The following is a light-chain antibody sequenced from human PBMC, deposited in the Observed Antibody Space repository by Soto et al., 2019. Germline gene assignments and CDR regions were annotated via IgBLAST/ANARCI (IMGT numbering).Light chain of an antibody. CDR2: YAA. V-gene: IGKV1-27*01. CDR1: QDISHY. J-gene: IGKJ1*01. CDR3: QQYTKDTPGT. Sequence: DIQMTQSPSSLSASVGDRVTFTCRASQDISHYLAWYQERPGKVPKLLIYYAANLQSGVPSRFSGSGSGTDFTLTISSLQPEDVGTYYCQQYTKDTPGTFGQGNKVDIK.